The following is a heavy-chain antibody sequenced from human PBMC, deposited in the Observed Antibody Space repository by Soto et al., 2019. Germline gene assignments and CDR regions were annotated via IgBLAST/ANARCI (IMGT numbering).Heavy chain of an antibody. D-gene: IGHD3-22*01. CDR3: ARSVLMDYYDSSGYPDY. CDR2: IYPGDSDT. J-gene: IGHJ4*02. V-gene: IGHV5-51*01. Sequence: EESLKISCNGSGYSFTSYWIGWVRQMPWKGLEWMGIIYPGDSDTRYSPSFQGQVTISADKSISTAYLQWSSLKASDTAMYYCARSVLMDYYDSSGYPDYWGQGTLVTVSS. CDR1: GYSFTSYW.